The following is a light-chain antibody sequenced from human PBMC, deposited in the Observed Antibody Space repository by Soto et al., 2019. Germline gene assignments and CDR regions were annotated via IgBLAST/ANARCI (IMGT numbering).Light chain of an antibody. Sequence: QSALTQSASVSGSPGQSIIISCTGTSSDVGTYNLVSWYQQYPAKAPKLMIYEGSKRPSAVSNRFSGSQSGNAASLTISGLQAEDEADYYCCSYAGSGTYVFGSGTKVTVL. CDR1: SSDVGTYNL. CDR2: EGS. V-gene: IGLV2-23*01. J-gene: IGLJ1*01. CDR3: CSYAGSGTYV.